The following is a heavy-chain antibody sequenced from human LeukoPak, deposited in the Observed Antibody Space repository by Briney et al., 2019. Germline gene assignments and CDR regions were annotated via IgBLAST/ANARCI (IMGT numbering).Heavy chain of an antibody. CDR1: GGSFSGYY. J-gene: IGHJ4*02. CDR2: INHSGST. V-gene: IGHV4-34*01. CDR3: ARGRSEYYDSSGYYYVLLSFDY. D-gene: IGHD3-22*01. Sequence: SETLSLTCAVYGGSFSGYYWSWIRQPPGKGLEWIGEINHSGSTNYNPSLKSRVTISVDTSKNQFSLKLSSVTAADTAVYYCARGRSEYYDSSGYYYVLLSFDYWGQGTLVTVSS.